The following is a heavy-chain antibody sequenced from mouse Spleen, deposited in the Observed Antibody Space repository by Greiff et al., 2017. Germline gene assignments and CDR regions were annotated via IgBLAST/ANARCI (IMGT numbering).Heavy chain of an antibody. CDR3: AREGWLLRYAMDY. CDR2: INPSNGGT. D-gene: IGHD2-3*01. V-gene: IGHV1-53*01. J-gene: IGHJ4*01. CDR1: GYTFTSYW. Sequence: QVQLKQSGTELVKPGASVKLSCKASGYTFTSYWMHWVKQRPGQGLEWIGNINPSNGGTNYNEKFKSKATLTVDKSSSTAYMQLSSLTSEDSAVYYCAREGWLLRYAMDYWGQGTSVTVSS.